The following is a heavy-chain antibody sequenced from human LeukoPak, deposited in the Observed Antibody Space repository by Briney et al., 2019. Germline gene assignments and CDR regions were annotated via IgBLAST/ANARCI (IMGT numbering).Heavy chain of an antibody. D-gene: IGHD2-15*01. Sequence: GGSLRLSCAASGFTFDDYGMSWVRQAPGKGLEWVSGINWNGGSTGYADSVKGRFTISRDNAKNSLYLQMNSLRTEDTALYYCARRYCSGGSCYSGGADYWGQGTLVTVSS. CDR1: GFTFDDYG. V-gene: IGHV3-20*04. J-gene: IGHJ4*02. CDR3: ARRYCSGGSCYSGGADY. CDR2: INWNGGST.